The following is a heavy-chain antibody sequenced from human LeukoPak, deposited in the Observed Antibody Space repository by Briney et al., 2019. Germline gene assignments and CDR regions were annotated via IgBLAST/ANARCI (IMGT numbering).Heavy chain of an antibody. CDR3: ARGGGMRSWYDFDY. Sequence: PGGSLRLSCAASGFSVSSSYMSWVRQAPGKGLEFMANIKEAGSEKYYVDSVKGRFTISRDNDKNSVHLQMNNLRAEDTAVYYCARGGGMRSWYDFDYWGQGILVTVSS. V-gene: IGHV3-7*04. CDR1: GFSVSSSY. J-gene: IGHJ4*02. CDR2: IKEAGSEK. D-gene: IGHD6-13*01.